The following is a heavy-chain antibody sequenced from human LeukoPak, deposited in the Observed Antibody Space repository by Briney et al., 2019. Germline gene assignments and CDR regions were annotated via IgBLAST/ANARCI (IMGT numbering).Heavy chain of an antibody. CDR1: GGSISSSSYY. Sequence: SETLSLTCTVSGGSISSSSYYWGWIRQPPGKGLEWIGSIYYSGSTYYNPSLKSRVTISVDTSKNQFSLKLSSVTAADTAVYYCARPSTRNYYDSSGFDYWGQGTLVTVSS. D-gene: IGHD3-22*01. V-gene: IGHV4-39*01. CDR3: ARPSTRNYYDSSGFDY. CDR2: IYYSGST. J-gene: IGHJ4*02.